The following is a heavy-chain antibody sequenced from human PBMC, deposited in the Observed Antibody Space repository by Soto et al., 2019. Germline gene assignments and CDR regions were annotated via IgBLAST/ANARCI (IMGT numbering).Heavy chain of an antibody. V-gene: IGHV3-30-3*01. CDR2: ISYDGSNK. D-gene: IGHD5-12*01. CDR3: ARESDIVATNPTFDY. J-gene: IGHJ4*02. Sequence: QVQLVESGGGVVQPGRSLRLSCAASGFTFSSYAMHWVRQAPGKGLEWVAVISYDGSNKYYADSVKGRFTISRDNSKNMLYLQMNSLRAEDTAVYYCARESDIVATNPTFDYWGQGTLVTVSS. CDR1: GFTFSSYA.